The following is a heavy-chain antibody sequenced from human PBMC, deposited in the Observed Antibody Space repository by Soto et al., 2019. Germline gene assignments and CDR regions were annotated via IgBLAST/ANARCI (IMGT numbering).Heavy chain of an antibody. J-gene: IGHJ4*02. D-gene: IGHD3-9*01. CDR2: ISGSGGSA. CDR1: GFTFSSYA. CDR3: AKASDYDDILTGLH. Sequence: EVQLLESGGGLVQPGGSLRISCAASGFTFSSYAMSWVRQAPGKGLECLSTISGSGGSAYYADSVKGRFTITRDNSKNTLHLQMNSLRAEDTAVYYCAKASDYDDILTGLHRGQGTLVTVSA. V-gene: IGHV3-23*01.